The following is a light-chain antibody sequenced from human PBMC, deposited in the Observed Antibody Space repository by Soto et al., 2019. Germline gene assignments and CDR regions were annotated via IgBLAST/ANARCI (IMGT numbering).Light chain of an antibody. CDR2: AAS. Sequence: DIQMTQSPSSLSASVGDRVTLTCRASQSIINYLNWYQQKVGKAPKLLIYAASSLQSGVPSRFGGSASGTNFTLAISGLQAEDFATYYCQQSYITPWTFGQGTKVDIK. V-gene: IGKV1-39*01. CDR3: QQSYITPWT. CDR1: QSIINY. J-gene: IGKJ1*01.